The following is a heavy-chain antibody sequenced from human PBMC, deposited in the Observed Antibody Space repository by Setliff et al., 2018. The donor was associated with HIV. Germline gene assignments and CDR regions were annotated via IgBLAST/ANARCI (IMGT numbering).Heavy chain of an antibody. V-gene: IGHV4-39*01. Sequence: PSETLSLTCTVSSDSISRRSDFWWGWIRQPPGKGLEWIGSIYHTGQTYDNPSVKSRLTISVDTDENQFSLKLRSVTAAETAVYYCARQIASGYWAFDSWGQGTLVTVSS. CDR3: ARQIASGYWAFDS. CDR1: SDSISRRSDF. D-gene: IGHD3-3*01. J-gene: IGHJ4*02. CDR2: IYHTGQT.